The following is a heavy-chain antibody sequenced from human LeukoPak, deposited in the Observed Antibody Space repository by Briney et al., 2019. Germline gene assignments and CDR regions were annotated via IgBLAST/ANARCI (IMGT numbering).Heavy chain of an antibody. J-gene: IGHJ4*02. CDR2: IYSGGST. Sequence: SETLSLTCSVSGASFSSTTYYWAWIRQPPGKGLEWIGSIYSGGSTFTNPSLMGRVTISVDTSKNQSSLHLNSGTPEDTAVYYCARGKGYSSGFIDYWGQGTLVTVSS. D-gene: IGHD6-19*01. V-gene: IGHV4-39*01. CDR1: GASFSSTTYY. CDR3: ARGKGYSSGFIDY.